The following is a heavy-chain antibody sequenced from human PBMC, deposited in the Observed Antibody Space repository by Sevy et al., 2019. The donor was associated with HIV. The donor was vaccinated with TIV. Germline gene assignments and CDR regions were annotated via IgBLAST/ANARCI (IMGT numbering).Heavy chain of an antibody. Sequence: GGSLRLSCAASGFTFSSYWMSWVRQAPGKGLEWVANIKQDGSEKYYADSVKGRFTISRDNAKNSLYLQMNSLRAEDTAVYYCARDLFYGSGSYGYYMDVWGKGTTVTVSS. CDR2: IKQDGSEK. D-gene: IGHD3-10*01. CDR1: GFTFSSYW. V-gene: IGHV3-7*01. CDR3: ARDLFYGSGSYGYYMDV. J-gene: IGHJ6*03.